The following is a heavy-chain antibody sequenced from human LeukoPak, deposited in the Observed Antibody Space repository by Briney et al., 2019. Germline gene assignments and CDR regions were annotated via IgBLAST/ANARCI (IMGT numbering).Heavy chain of an antibody. Sequence: GGSLRLSCAASGFSFSNYAMHWVRQTPGKGLEWVTLISSDGSEIYHADSVKGRFTISRDNSKNTLYLQMNSLRAEDTAVYYCAKDHYYDSSGYSEYFQHWGQGTLVTVSS. D-gene: IGHD3-22*01. CDR1: GFSFSNYA. CDR2: ISSDGSEI. V-gene: IGHV3-30*04. CDR3: AKDHYYDSSGYSEYFQH. J-gene: IGHJ1*01.